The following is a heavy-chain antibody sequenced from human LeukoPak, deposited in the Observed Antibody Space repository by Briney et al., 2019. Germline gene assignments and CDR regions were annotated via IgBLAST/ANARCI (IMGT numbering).Heavy chain of an antibody. CDR1: GGSISSGGYY. V-gene: IGHV4-31*03. CDR3: ARRSSGYYYFDY. D-gene: IGHD3-22*01. J-gene: IGHJ4*02. CDR2: IYYSGST. Sequence: SQTLSLTCTVSGGSISSGGYYWSWIRQHPGKGLEWIAYIYYSGSTYYNPSLKSRVTISVDTSKNQFSLKLSSVTAADTAIYYCARRSSGYYYFDYWGQGTPVTVSS.